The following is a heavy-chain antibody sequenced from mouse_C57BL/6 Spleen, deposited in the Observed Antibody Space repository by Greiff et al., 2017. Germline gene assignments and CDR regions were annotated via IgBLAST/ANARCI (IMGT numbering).Heavy chain of an antibody. J-gene: IGHJ2*01. CDR1: GHTFPEYT. D-gene: IGHD3-2*02. CDR2: FYPGSGSI. V-gene: IGHV1-62-2*01. CDR3: ARHEEKLSGLDY. Sequence: QFQLQPSGAELVKPGASVKLFCQASGHTFPEYTIPWVKQRSGQGLEWIGWFYPGSGSIKYNEKFKDKATLTADKSSSTVYMELSRLTSEDSAVYFCARHEEKLSGLDYWGQGTTLTVSS.